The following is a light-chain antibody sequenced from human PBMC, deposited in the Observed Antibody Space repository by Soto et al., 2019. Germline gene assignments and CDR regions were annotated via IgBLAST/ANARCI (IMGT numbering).Light chain of an antibody. J-gene: IGLJ3*02. V-gene: IGLV2-14*01. Sequence: QSALTQPASVSGSPGQSITISCTGTSSDVGGYNFVSWYQQHPGKPPKLIIYAVNNRPSGVSDRFSASKSGNTASLTISGRQAEDEDDYYCSSYTVSTTLVLFGGGTEVTVL. CDR3: SSYTVSTTLVL. CDR2: AVN. CDR1: SSDVGGYNF.